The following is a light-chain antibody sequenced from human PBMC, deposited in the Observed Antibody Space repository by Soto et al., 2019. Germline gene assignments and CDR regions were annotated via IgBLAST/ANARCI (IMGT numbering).Light chain of an antibody. V-gene: IGKV1-5*03. Sequence: DIQMTQSPSTLSASVGDRVTITCRASQSINSWLAWFQQKPGKAPKLLITQASNLESGVPSQFSGSGSGTDFTLTISSLQPDDFATYYCQQYNNFPRTFGQGTKVEIK. CDR3: QQYNNFPRT. CDR1: QSINSW. J-gene: IGKJ1*01. CDR2: QAS.